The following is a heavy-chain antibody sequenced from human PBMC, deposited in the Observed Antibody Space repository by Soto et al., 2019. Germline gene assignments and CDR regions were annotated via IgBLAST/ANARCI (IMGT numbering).Heavy chain of an antibody. CDR3: ARADGDYGNWYFEL. V-gene: IGHV3-53*01. D-gene: IGHD4-17*01. J-gene: IGHJ2*01. Sequence: EVRLVESGGGLMQPGGSLRLSCAASGFSVSTNYMTWVRQAPEKGLEWVSVTYTGGTTYYADSVKGRFTISRDNSKNTLYPQMDSLRGEDTAVYYCARADGDYGNWYFELWGRGTLVTVSS. CDR2: TYTGGTT. CDR1: GFSVSTNY.